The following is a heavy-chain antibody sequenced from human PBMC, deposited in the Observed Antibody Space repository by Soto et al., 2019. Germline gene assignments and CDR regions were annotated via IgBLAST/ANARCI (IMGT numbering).Heavy chain of an antibody. J-gene: IGHJ6*02. D-gene: IGHD5-12*01. CDR2: ISGSGDES. V-gene: IGHV3-23*01. CDR1: GFNFRNYA. Sequence: GSLRLSCAGSGFNFRNYALTWVRQGPGKRLEWVSGISGSGDESHYADSVKGRFTISRDNSKNRLYLQMDSLRIEDTAVYYCTKAEATMITGWPYYGVDVWGPGTTVTVSS. CDR3: TKAEATMITGWPYYGVDV.